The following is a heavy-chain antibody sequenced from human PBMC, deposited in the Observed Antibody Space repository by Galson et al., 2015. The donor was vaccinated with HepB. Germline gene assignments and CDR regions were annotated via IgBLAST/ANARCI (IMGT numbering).Heavy chain of an antibody. D-gene: IGHD1-26*01. CDR3: ARGQSARDRVGATLPAY. J-gene: IGHJ4*02. CDR1: GYTLTDYY. V-gene: IGHV1-69-2*01. Sequence: VKVSCKVSGYTLTDYYMHWVQQAPGKGLEWMGLVDPEDGETIYAEKFQGRVTITADTSTDTVYMEMSSLRSEDTAVYYCARGQSARDRVGATLPAYWGQGTLVTVSS. CDR2: VDPEDGET.